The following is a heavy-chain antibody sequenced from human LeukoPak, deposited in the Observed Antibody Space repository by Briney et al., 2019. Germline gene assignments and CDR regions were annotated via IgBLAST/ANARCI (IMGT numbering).Heavy chain of an antibody. CDR2: GHYTGSS. V-gene: IGHV4-59*01. CDR1: GASISSYY. Sequence: SETLSLTCTVSGASISSYYWSWIRLPPGKGLEWIGFGHYTGSSNYNPSLKSRVTISVDTSKNQFSLKLSSVTAADTAVYYCARHYDSGTYPLDYWGQGTLVTVSS. D-gene: IGHD3-10*01. J-gene: IGHJ4*02. CDR3: ARHYDSGTYPLDY.